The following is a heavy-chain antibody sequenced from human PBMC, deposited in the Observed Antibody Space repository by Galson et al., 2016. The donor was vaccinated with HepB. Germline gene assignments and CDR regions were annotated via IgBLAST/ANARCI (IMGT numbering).Heavy chain of an antibody. D-gene: IGHD6-19*01. V-gene: IGHV4-34*01. CDR3: ARSFSGRVFEY. Sequence: SETLSLTCAVFGGSISGYYWSWIRQPPGKGLEWIGGIKVMGSTNYNPSIKSRVTISVTTSKNQFSLKLSSVTAAEPALYYCARSFSGRVFEYWGQGSLVSVSS. CDR2: IKVMGST. J-gene: IGHJ4*02. CDR1: GGSISGYY.